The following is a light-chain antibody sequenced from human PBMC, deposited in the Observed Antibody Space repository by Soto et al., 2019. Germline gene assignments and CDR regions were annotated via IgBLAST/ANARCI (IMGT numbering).Light chain of an antibody. J-gene: IGKJ4*01. CDR2: GAS. CDR3: QQYGSSPRT. V-gene: IGKV3-20*01. CDR1: QSVSSSY. Sequence: EIVLPLSPRTLSLSLGEAVTLSFRTSQSVSSSYLAWYQQRPGQAPRFLIYGASSRVTGIPDRFRGSGSRTDFTLAISRLEPEDFAVSYCQQYGSSPRTFGGGTKVDIK.